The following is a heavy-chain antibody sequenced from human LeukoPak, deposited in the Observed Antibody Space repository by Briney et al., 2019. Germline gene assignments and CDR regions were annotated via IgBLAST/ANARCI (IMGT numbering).Heavy chain of an antibody. CDR2: INHSGST. V-gene: IGHV4-34*01. Sequence: SETLSLTCAVYGGSFSGYYWSWIRQPPGKGLEWIGEINHSGSTNYNPSLKSRVTISVDTSKNQFSLKLSSVTAADTAVYYCARDDDILPGAFDIWGQGTMVTVSS. CDR1: GGSFSGYY. CDR3: ARDDDILPGAFDI. J-gene: IGHJ3*02. D-gene: IGHD1-1*01.